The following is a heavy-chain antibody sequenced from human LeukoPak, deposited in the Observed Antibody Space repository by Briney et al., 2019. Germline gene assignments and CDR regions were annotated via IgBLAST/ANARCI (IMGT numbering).Heavy chain of an antibody. V-gene: IGHV3-30*02. CDR1: GFTFRSSG. D-gene: IGHD3-10*01. CDR3: AKNYGFDY. CDR2: IRYDESNK. Sequence: GGSLRLSCAASGFTFRSSGMHWVRQAPGKGLEWVAFIRYDESNKYYVDSVKGRFTISRDNSKNTLYLQMNSLRTEDTAVYYCAKNYGFDYWGQGTLVTVSS. J-gene: IGHJ4*02.